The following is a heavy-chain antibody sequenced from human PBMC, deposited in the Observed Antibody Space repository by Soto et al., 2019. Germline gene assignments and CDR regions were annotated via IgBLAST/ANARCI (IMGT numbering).Heavy chain of an antibody. V-gene: IGHV3-30-3*01. Sequence: PGGSLRLSCAASGFTFSSYAMHWVRQAPGKGLEWVAVISYDGSNKYYADSVKGRFTISRDNSKNTLYLQMNSLRAEDTAVYYCAREIQLWTYYYGMDVWGQGTTVTVSS. CDR2: ISYDGSNK. J-gene: IGHJ6*02. CDR1: GFTFSSYA. CDR3: AREIQLWTYYYGMDV. D-gene: IGHD5-18*01.